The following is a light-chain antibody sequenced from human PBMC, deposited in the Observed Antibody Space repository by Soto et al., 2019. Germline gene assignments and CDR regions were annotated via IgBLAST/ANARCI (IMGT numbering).Light chain of an antibody. J-gene: IGKJ1*01. CDR3: QQYNNWPPDRT. Sequence: EIVMTQSPATLSVSPGERATLSCRASQSVGSNLAWYQQKPGQAPRLLIYGASTRAPGIPARFSGSGSGTEFTLSISSLQSEDFAIYFCQQYNNWPPDRTFVQGTKVEIK. CDR1: QSVGSN. CDR2: GAS. V-gene: IGKV3-15*01.